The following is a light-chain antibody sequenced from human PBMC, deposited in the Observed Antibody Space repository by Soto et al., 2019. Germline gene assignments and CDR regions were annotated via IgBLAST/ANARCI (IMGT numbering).Light chain of an antibody. CDR1: SSDVGGYNY. J-gene: IGLJ2*01. Sequence: QSALTQPASVSGSPGQSITISCTGSSSDVGGYNYVSWYQHHPGKAPKLLISGVNKRPSGISNRFSGSKSGNTASLTISGLQADDEAIYYCASYTSTTTLVVFGGGTQLTVL. CDR3: ASYTSTTTLVV. CDR2: GVN. V-gene: IGLV2-14*01.